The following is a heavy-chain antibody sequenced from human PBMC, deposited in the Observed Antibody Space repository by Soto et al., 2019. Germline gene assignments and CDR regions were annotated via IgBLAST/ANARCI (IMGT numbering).Heavy chain of an antibody. CDR1: GFTFDDYV. Sequence: EVQLVESGGGLVQPGRSLRLSCAASGFTFDDYVMHWVRQAPGKGLEWVSGISWNSGSIGYADSVKGRFTISRDNAKNSLYLQMNSLRAEDTALYYCAKVGSSSWYGWFDPWGQGTLVTVSS. CDR2: ISWNSGSI. V-gene: IGHV3-9*01. D-gene: IGHD6-13*01. J-gene: IGHJ5*02. CDR3: AKVGSSSWYGWFDP.